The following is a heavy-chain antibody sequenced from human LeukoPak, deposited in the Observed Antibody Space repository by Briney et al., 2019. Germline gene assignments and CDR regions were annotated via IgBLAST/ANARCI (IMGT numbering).Heavy chain of an antibody. J-gene: IGHJ4*02. CDR1: GYTLTELS. Sequence: ASVKVSCKVSGYTLTELSMHWVRQAPGKGLEWMGGFDPEDGETIYAQKFQGRVTMTEDTSTDTAYMELSSLRSEDTAVYYCARDLLMGSYPRPFDYXGQGTLVTVSS. CDR3: ARDLLMGSYPRPFDY. CDR2: FDPEDGET. D-gene: IGHD1-26*01. V-gene: IGHV1-24*01.